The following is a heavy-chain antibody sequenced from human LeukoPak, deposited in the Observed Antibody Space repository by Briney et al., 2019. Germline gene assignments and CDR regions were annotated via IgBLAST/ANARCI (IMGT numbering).Heavy chain of an antibody. D-gene: IGHD1-14*01. V-gene: IGHV3-11*06. J-gene: IGHJ3*02. CDR2: ISSSGSQT. Sequence: GGSLRLSCAASGFTFSDYYLSWIRQAPGKGLECVSYISSSGSQTLHADSVKGRFTISRDNAKNSLYLQMNSRRAEDTAVYYCARNRNYGLDIWGQGTKVTVSS. CDR1: GFTFSDYY. CDR3: ARNRNYGLDI.